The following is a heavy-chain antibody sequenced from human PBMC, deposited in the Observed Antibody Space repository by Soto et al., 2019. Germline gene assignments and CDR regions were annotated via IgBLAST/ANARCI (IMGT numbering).Heavy chain of an antibody. CDR3: ARDSNGYSTDDFDT. D-gene: IGHD2-15*01. V-gene: IGHV4-59*01. J-gene: IGHJ3*02. CDR1: GGSISRYY. CDR2: IYYSGST. Sequence: SETLSLTCTVSGGSISRYYWSWIRQPPGKGLEWIGYIYYSGSTNYNPSLKSRVTISVDTSKNQFSLKLSSVTAADTAVYYCARDSNGYSTDDFDTWGQRTMLPVSS.